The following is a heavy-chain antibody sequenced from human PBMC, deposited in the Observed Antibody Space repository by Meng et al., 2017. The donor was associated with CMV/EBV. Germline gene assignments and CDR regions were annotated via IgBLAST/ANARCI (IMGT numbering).Heavy chain of an antibody. V-gene: IGHV1-2*02. CDR1: GYTLTELS. Sequence: ASVKVSCKVSGYTLTELSMHWVRQAPGQGLEWMGWINPNSGGTNYAQKFQGRVTMTRDTSISTAYMELSRLRSDDTAVYYCARGWIQLWLMGYWGQGTLVTVSS. J-gene: IGHJ4*02. CDR2: INPNSGGT. CDR3: ARGWIQLWLMGY. D-gene: IGHD5-18*01.